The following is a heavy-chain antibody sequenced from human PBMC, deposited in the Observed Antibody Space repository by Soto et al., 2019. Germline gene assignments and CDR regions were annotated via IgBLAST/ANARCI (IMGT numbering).Heavy chain of an antibody. Sequence: QVTLKESGPVLVKPTETLTLTCTVSGFSLSNARMGVSWIRQPPGKALEWLAHIFSNDEKSYSTSLKSRLTISKDTSNSQVVLTMTNMDPVDTATYYCARILPTLWDKPFDYWGQGTLVTVSS. V-gene: IGHV2-26*01. CDR2: IFSNDEK. CDR3: ARILPTLWDKPFDY. D-gene: IGHD5-18*01. CDR1: GFSLSNARMG. J-gene: IGHJ4*02.